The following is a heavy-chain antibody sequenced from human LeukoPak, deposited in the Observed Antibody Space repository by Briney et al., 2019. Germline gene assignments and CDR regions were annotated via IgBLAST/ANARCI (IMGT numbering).Heavy chain of an antibody. CDR3: ARQGYRESSNFDY. D-gene: IGHD5-18*01. Sequence: TSETLSLTCTVSGGSISSYYWIWIRQPPGKGLEWIGYIYYSGSTNYNPSLKSRVTISVDTSKNQFSLKLSSVTAADTAVYYCARQGYRESSNFDYWGQGTLVTVSS. CDR2: IYYSGST. J-gene: IGHJ4*02. V-gene: IGHV4-59*08. CDR1: GGSISSYY.